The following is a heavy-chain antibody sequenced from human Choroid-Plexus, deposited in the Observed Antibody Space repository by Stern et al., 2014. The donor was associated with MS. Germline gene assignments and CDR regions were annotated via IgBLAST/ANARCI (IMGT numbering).Heavy chain of an antibody. Sequence: VQLVESGGGVVQPGRPLRLSCVASGFTFGSCAMHWVRQAPGKGLEWVAGASYDGSNKYYADSVKGRFTISRDNSQNTLYMQMSSLRPEDTAVYYCAKDLQYLTYFFDHWGQGSLVTVSS. D-gene: IGHD2/OR15-2a*01. CDR2: ASYDGSNK. J-gene: IGHJ5*02. CDR3: AKDLQYLTYFFDH. CDR1: GFTFGSCA. V-gene: IGHV3-30*18.